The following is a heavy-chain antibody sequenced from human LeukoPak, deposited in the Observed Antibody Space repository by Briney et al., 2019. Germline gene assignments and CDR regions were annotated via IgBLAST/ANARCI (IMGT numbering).Heavy chain of an antibody. V-gene: IGHV6-1*01. CDR2: TYYRSKWYN. CDR1: GDSVSSNSAA. CDR3: PRTGPTGEQWLVLHYYYGLDV. Sequence: SQTLSLTCAISGDSVSSNSAAWNWIRQSPSRGLEWLGRTYYRSKWYNDYAVSVKSRITINPDTSKNQFSLQLNSVTPEDTAVYYCPRTGPTGEQWLVLHYYYGLDVRGQGTTVTVSS. D-gene: IGHD6-19*01. J-gene: IGHJ6*02.